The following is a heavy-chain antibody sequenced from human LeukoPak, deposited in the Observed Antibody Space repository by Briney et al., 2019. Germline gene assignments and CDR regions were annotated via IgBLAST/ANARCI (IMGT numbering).Heavy chain of an antibody. D-gene: IGHD6-13*01. Sequence: SETLSLTCAVYGGSFSGYYWSWIRQPPGKGLEWIGEINHSGSTNYNPSLKSRVTISVDTSKNQFSLKLSSVTAADTAVYYRARGRPRNIAAAGTNWFDPWGQGTLVTVSS. CDR1: GGSFSGYY. CDR3: ARGRPRNIAAAGTNWFDP. V-gene: IGHV4-34*01. CDR2: INHSGST. J-gene: IGHJ5*02.